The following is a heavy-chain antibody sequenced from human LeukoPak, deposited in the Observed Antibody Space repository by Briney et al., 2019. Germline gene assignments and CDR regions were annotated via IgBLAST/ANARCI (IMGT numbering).Heavy chain of an antibody. CDR3: ARDRTCSGGSCYVDAFDI. J-gene: IGHJ3*02. Sequence: SETLSLTCTVSGGSISSYYWSWIRQHPGKGLEWIGYIYYSGSTYYNPSLKSRVTISVDTSKNQFSLKLSSVTAADTAVYYCARDRTCSGGSCYVDAFDIWGQGTMVTVSS. D-gene: IGHD2-15*01. CDR1: GGSISSYY. V-gene: IGHV4-59*06. CDR2: IYYSGST.